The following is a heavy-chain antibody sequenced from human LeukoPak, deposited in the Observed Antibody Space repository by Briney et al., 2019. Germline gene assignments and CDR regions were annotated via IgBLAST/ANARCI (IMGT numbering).Heavy chain of an antibody. CDR1: GGSISGSYY. V-gene: IGHV4-39*07. Sequence: NPSETLSLTCTVSGGSISGSYYWVWVRQPPGKGLEWIGSIYSGGRIYYNPSLKSRVTISVDTSKNRFSLELTSVTAADTAVYYCARVVGTTPYNWFDPWGQGTLVTVSS. J-gene: IGHJ5*02. CDR2: IYSGGRI. CDR3: ARVVGTTPYNWFDP. D-gene: IGHD1-26*01.